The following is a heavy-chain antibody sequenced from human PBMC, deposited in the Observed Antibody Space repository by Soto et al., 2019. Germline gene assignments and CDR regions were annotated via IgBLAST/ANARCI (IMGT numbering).Heavy chain of an antibody. CDR1: GGTFSSYA. D-gene: IGHD4-4*01. V-gene: IGHV1-69*01. J-gene: IGHJ5*02. CDR2: IIPIYGTA. Sequence: QVQLVQSGAEVKKPGSSVKVSCKASGGTFSSYAISWVRQAPGQGLEWMGGIIPIYGTANYALKFQGRVTITADESKSKEHMELSRVRSEDTAVCYCARDSSYSNRDRFDPWGQGTLVTVSS. CDR3: ARDSSYSNRDRFDP.